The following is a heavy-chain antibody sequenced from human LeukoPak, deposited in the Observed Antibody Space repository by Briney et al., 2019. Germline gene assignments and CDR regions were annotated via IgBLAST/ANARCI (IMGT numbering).Heavy chain of an antibody. CDR1: GGSISDAAYY. V-gene: IGHV4-30-4*01. Sequence: RASQTLSLTCTVSGGSISDAAYYWSWIRQHPGEGLEWIGYVFYSGSTSYNPSLKSRVTISVDTSKNQFSLKLSSVTAADTAVYYCASDLGSDAFDIWGQGTMVTVSS. CDR3: ASDLGSDAFDI. D-gene: IGHD2-15*01. CDR2: VFYSGST. J-gene: IGHJ3*02.